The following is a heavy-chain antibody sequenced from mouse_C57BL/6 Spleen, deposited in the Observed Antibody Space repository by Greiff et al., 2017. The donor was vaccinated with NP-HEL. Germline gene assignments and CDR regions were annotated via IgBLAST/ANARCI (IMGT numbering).Heavy chain of an antibody. CDR1: GYTFTSYW. Sequence: VQLQQPGAELVRPGTSVKLSCKASGYTFTSYWMHWVKQRPGQGLEWIGVIDPSDSYTNYNQKFKGKATLTVDTSSSTAYMQLNSLTSEDSAVYYCAGYYKGAMDYWGQGTSVTVSS. CDR2: IDPSDSYT. CDR3: AGYYKGAMDY. D-gene: IGHD2-12*01. V-gene: IGHV1-59*01. J-gene: IGHJ4*01.